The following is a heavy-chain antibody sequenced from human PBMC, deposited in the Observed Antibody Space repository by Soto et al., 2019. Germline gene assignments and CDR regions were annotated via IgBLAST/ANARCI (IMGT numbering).Heavy chain of an antibody. CDR1: GGSISSYY. CDR2: IYYSGST. V-gene: IGHV4-59*01. CDR3: ARKKSGYYDSSGYPEKTYYFDY. J-gene: IGHJ4*02. Sequence: TLSLTCTVSGGSISSYYWSWIRQPPGKGLEWIGYIYYSGSTNYNPSLKSRVTISVDTSKNQFSLKLSSVTAADTAVYYCARKKSGYYDSSGYPEKTYYFDYWGQGTLVTVSS. D-gene: IGHD3-22*01.